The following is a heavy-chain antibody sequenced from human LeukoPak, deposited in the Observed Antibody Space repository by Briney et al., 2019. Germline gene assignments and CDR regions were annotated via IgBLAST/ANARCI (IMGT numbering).Heavy chain of an antibody. D-gene: IGHD2/OR15-2a*01. CDR1: GFTFSDYA. Sequence: PGGSLRLSCLGSGFTFSDYAMTWVRQAPGKGLEWVGFIRNKANGGTADYAASVKGRFSISRDDSKTIAYLQMNSLKTEDTAVYYCTTDFCQGYWGQGTLVTVSS. CDR2: IRNKANGGTA. V-gene: IGHV3-49*04. J-gene: IGHJ4*02. CDR3: TTDFCQGY.